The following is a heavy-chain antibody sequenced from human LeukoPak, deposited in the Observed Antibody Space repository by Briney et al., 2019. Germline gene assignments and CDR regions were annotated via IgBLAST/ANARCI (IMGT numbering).Heavy chain of an antibody. J-gene: IGHJ4*02. Sequence: ASVKVSCKASGYTFTDYYMHWLRQAPGQGLEWMGWINPNSGGTIYAQKFQGRVTMTRDTSISTAYMELSRLRSDDTAVYYCTRAPPRMTNPLDYWGQGTLVTVSS. CDR1: GYTFTDYY. CDR3: TRAPPRMTNPLDY. D-gene: IGHD4-17*01. V-gene: IGHV1-2*02. CDR2: INPNSGGT.